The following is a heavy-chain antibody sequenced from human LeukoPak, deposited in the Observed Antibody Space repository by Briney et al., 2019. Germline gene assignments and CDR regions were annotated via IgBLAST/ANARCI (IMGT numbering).Heavy chain of an antibody. CDR2: IKSKTDGGTT. D-gene: IGHD5-18*01. CDR1: GFTFSNAW. CDR3: TTDPPRIQLFRWFDP. J-gene: IGHJ5*02. Sequence: GGSLRLSCAASGFTFSNAWMSRVRQAPGKGLEWVGRIKSKTDGGTTDYAAPVKGRFTISRDDSKNTLYLQMNSLKTEDTAVYYCTTDPPRIQLFRWFDPWGQGTLVTVSS. V-gene: IGHV3-15*01.